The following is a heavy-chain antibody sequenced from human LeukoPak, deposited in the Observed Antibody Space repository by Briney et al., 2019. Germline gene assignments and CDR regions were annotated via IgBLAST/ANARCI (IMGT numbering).Heavy chain of an antibody. CDR3: TRMTTGHDY. V-gene: IGHV4-34*01. CDR1: GVSFNDYY. CDR2: INHSGYT. D-gene: IGHD1-14*01. J-gene: IGHJ4*02. Sequence: SETLSLTCAVSGVSFNDYYWSWVRQSPGKGLEWIGEINHSGYTNDSPSLKSRVTISIDTSRKQFSLNLRSVTVADTAVYYCTRMTTGHDYWGQGTLVTLSS.